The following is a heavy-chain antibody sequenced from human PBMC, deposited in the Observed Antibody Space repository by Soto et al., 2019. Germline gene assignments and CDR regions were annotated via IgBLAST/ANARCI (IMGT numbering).Heavy chain of an antibody. D-gene: IGHD3-10*01. Sequence: PGESLKISCKGSGYSFTSYWIGWVRQMPGKGLEWMGIIYPGDSDTRYSPSFQGQVTISADKSISTAYLQWSSLKASDTAMYYCASPYYGSGSYPPHYGMDVWGQGTTVTVSS. CDR2: IYPGDSDT. J-gene: IGHJ6*02. V-gene: IGHV5-51*01. CDR3: ASPYYGSGSYPPHYGMDV. CDR1: GYSFTSYW.